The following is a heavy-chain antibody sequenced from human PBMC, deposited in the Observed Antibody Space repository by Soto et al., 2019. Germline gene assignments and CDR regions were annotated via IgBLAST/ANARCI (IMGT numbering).Heavy chain of an antibody. CDR2: IYYSGST. Sequence: SETLSLTCTVSGGSISSGDYYWSWIRQPPGKGLEWIGYIYYSGSTYYNPSLKSRVTISVDTSKNQFSLKLSSVTAADTAVYYCARGGEYDKDAFDIWGQGTMVPVSS. V-gene: IGHV4-30-4*01. D-gene: IGHD3-10*01. CDR3: ARGGEYDKDAFDI. J-gene: IGHJ3*02. CDR1: GGSISSGDYY.